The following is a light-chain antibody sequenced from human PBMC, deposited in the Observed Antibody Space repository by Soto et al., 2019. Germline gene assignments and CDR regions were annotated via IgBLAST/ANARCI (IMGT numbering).Light chain of an antibody. Sequence: QSALTQPPSASGSPGQSVTISCTGTSSDVGAYNYVCWYQQHPGKAPKLMIYEVNKRPSGVPDRFSGSKSGNTASLTVSGLQAEDEADYYCSSYAGSNNFVFGTGTKLTVL. CDR3: SSYAGSNNFV. J-gene: IGLJ1*01. CDR1: SSDVGAYNY. CDR2: EVN. V-gene: IGLV2-8*01.